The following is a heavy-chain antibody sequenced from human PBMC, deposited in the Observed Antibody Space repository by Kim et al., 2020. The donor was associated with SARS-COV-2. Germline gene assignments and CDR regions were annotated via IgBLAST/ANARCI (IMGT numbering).Heavy chain of an antibody. CDR2: IYTSGST. CDR3: AREDNWKRRGNFDY. CDR1: GGSISSYY. Sequence: SETLSLTCTVSGGSISSYYWSWIRQPAGKGLEWIGRIYTSGSTNYNPSLKSRVTMSVDTSKNQFSLKLSSVTAADMAVDYCAREDNWKRRGNFDYWGQGNLVTVSS. V-gene: IGHV4-4*07. D-gene: IGHD1-1*01. J-gene: IGHJ4*02.